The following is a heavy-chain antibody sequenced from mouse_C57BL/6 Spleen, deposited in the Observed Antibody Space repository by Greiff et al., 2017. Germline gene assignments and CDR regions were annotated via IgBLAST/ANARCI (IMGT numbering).Heavy chain of an antibody. CDR3: AREGYYASYYYAMDY. D-gene: IGHD2-1*01. V-gene: IGHV5-4*01. J-gene: IGHJ4*01. CDR2: ISDGGSYT. Sequence: EVMLVESGGGLVKPGGSLKLSCAASGFTFSSYAMSWVRQTPEKRLEWVATISDGGSYTYYPDNVKGRFTISRDNAKNNLYLQMSHLKSEDTAMYYCAREGYYASYYYAMDYWGQGTSVTVSS. CDR1: GFTFSSYA.